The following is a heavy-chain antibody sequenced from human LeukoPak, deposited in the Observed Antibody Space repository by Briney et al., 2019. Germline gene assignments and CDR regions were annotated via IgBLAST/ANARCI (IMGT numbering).Heavy chain of an antibody. V-gene: IGHV4-59*01. CDR3: ARGDYGPTYSPSYYYYYMDV. CDR1: GGSISSYY. Sequence: SETLSLTCTVSGGSISSYYWSWIRQPPGKGLEWIGYIYYSGSTNYNPSLKSRVTISVDTSKNQFSLKLSSVTAADTAVYYCARGDYGPTYSPSYYYYYMDVWGKGTAVTVS. J-gene: IGHJ6*03. CDR2: IYYSGST. D-gene: IGHD4-17*01.